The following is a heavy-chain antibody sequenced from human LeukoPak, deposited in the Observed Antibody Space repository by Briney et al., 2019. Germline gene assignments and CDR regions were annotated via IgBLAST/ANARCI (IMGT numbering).Heavy chain of an antibody. V-gene: IGHV1-69*05. CDR3: ARERFLEFGSYYYYMDV. CDR1: GGTFSSYA. Sequence: SVKVSCKATGGTFSSYAVSWVRQAPGQGLEWMGRIIPIFGTANYAQKFQGRVTITTDESTSTAYMELSSLRSEDTAVYYCARERFLEFGSYYYYMDVWGKGTTVTVSS. CDR2: IIPIFGTA. J-gene: IGHJ6*03. D-gene: IGHD3-3*01.